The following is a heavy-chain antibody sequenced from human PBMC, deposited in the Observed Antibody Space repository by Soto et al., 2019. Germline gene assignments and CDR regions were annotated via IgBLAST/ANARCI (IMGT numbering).Heavy chain of an antibody. Sequence: PSETLSLTCTVSGASISSYYWSWIRQPPGKGLEWIGYIYYSGSTNYNPSLKSRVTISVDTSKNQFSLKLSSVTAADTAVYYCARAEWFGELDYWGQGTLVTVSS. CDR3: ARAEWFGELDY. D-gene: IGHD3-10*01. V-gene: IGHV4-59*01. CDR1: GASISSYY. CDR2: IYYSGST. J-gene: IGHJ4*02.